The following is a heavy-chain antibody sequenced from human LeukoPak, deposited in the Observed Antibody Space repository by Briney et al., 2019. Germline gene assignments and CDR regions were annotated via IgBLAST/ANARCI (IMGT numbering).Heavy chain of an antibody. CDR1: GYTYTTDG. V-gene: IGHV1-18*01. CDR2: IDTYSGKI. D-gene: IGHD3-16*01. CDR3: ARATGTWGHDGFDI. J-gene: IGHJ3*02. Sequence: ASVKVSCKASGYTYTTDGISWVRQAPGQGLEWMGWIDTYSGKINYAQKFQGRVTMTSDTSTSTAYMELRSLRSDDTAVYYCARATGTWGHDGFDIWGQGTMVTVSS.